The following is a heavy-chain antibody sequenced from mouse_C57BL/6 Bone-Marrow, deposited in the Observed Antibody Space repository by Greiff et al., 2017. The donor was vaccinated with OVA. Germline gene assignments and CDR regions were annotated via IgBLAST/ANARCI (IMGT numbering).Heavy chain of an antibody. V-gene: IGHV1-26*01. CDR2: INPNNGGT. J-gene: IGHJ3*01. CDR3: ARYRAWFAY. Sequence: EVQLQQSGPELVKPVASVKISCKASGYTFTDYYMSWVKQSHGKSLEWIGDINPNNGGTSYNQKFKGKATLTVDKSSSTAYMELRSLTSADSAVYYCARYRAWFAYWGQGTLVTVSA. CDR1: GYTFTDYY.